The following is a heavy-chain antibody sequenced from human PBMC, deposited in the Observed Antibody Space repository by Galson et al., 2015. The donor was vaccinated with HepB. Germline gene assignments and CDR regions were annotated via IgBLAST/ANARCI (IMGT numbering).Heavy chain of an antibody. Sequence: SLRLSCAASGFTFSNAWMSWVRQAPGKGLEWVGRIKSKTDGGTTDYAAPVKGRFTISRDDSKNTLYLQMNSLKTEDTAVYYCTTNSGYYPWYFDLWGRGTLVTVSS. D-gene: IGHD3-22*01. CDR3: TTNSGYYPWYFDL. CDR2: IKSKTDGGTT. CDR1: GFTFSNAW. J-gene: IGHJ2*01. V-gene: IGHV3-15*01.